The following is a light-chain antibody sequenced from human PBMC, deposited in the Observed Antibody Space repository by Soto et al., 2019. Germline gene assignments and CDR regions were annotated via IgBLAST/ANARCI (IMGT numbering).Light chain of an antibody. Sequence: QSVLTQPPSASGSPGQSVAISCTGTSXDVGGYNFVSWYQQHPGKAPKLMIYEVTKRPSGVPDRFSGSKSGNTASLTVSGLQAEDEADYYCCSYAGNNIYVFGTGTKVTVL. J-gene: IGLJ1*01. CDR3: CSYAGNNIYV. V-gene: IGLV2-8*01. CDR2: EVT. CDR1: SXDVGGYNF.